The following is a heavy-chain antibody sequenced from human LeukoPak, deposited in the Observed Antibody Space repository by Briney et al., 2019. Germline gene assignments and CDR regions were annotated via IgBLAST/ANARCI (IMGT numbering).Heavy chain of an antibody. CDR1: GFTFSSYG. CDR3: AKDTDSYGYGAFDY. D-gene: IGHD5-18*01. Sequence: PGGSLRLSCAASGFTFSSYGMHWVRQAPGKGLEWVAVISYDGSNKYYADSVKGRFTISRDNFKNTLYLQMNSLRAEDTAVYYCAKDTDSYGYGAFDYWGQGTLVTVSS. J-gene: IGHJ4*02. CDR2: ISYDGSNK. V-gene: IGHV3-30*18.